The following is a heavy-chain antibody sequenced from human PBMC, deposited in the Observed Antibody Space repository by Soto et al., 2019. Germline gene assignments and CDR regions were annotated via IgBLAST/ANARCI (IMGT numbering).Heavy chain of an antibody. CDR2: IIPIFGTA. J-gene: IGHJ4*02. D-gene: IGHD2-21*02. CDR3: ARDPHTYCGGDCYSY. Sequence: SVKVSCKASGGTFSSYAISWVQQAPGQGLEWMGGIIPIFGTANYAQKFQGRVTITADESTSTAYMELSSLRSEDTAVYYCARDPHTYCGGDCYSYWGQGTLVTVSS. V-gene: IGHV1-69*13. CDR1: GGTFSSYA.